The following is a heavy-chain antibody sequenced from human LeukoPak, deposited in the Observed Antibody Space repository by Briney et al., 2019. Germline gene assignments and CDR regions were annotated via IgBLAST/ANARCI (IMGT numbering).Heavy chain of an antibody. CDR1: GFTFSSYW. D-gene: IGHD4-17*01. CDR3: AREPSGDHFDY. CDR2: IKQDGSDK. J-gene: IGHJ4*02. Sequence: GGSLRLSCAASGFTFSSYWMSWVRQAPGKGLEWVANIKQDGSDKYYVDSVKGRFTISRDNAKTLLYLQINSLRAEDTAVYYCAREPSGDHFDYWGQGTLVTVSS. V-gene: IGHV3-7*03.